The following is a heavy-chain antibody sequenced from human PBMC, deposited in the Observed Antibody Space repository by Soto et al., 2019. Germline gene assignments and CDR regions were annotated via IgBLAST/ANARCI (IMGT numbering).Heavy chain of an antibody. D-gene: IGHD3-9*01. Sequence: RLSCAASGFTFTDYAMHWVRQAPGKGLEWVTSISYDGGNKYYAASVKGRFTFSRDNSKNTVYLQMTSLRLEDTAVYYCARGTSLRFFDWPDSWGQGTLVTVSS. CDR2: ISYDGGNK. CDR3: ARGTSLRFFDWPDS. J-gene: IGHJ5*01. CDR1: GFTFTDYA. V-gene: IGHV3-30-3*01.